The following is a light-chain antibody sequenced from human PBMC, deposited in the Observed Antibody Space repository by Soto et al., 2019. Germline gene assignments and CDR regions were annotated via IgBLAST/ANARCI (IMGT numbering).Light chain of an antibody. J-gene: IGKJ1*01. V-gene: IGKV1-5*03. Sequence: DIQMTQSPSTLSGSVGDRVTITCRASQTIRSWLAWYQQKPGKAPKLLIYKASTLKSGVPSRFSDSGSGTEFNLTISSLQPDDVATYYCEHYNSYSEAFGQGTKVERK. CDR2: KAS. CDR1: QTIRSW. CDR3: EHYNSYSEA.